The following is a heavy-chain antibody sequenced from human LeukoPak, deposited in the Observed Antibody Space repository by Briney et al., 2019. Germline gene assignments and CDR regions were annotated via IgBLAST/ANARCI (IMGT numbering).Heavy chain of an antibody. Sequence: GGPLRLSCAASGFTFSNYWMAWVRQAPGKGLEWVANIKEDGNKENYVDSVKGRFTISRDNVKNSVFLQINTLRAEDTALYYCARGLRNAYNYFDYWGQGILVTVSS. CDR1: GFTFSNYW. CDR3: ARGLRNAYNYFDY. V-gene: IGHV3-7*01. J-gene: IGHJ4*02. D-gene: IGHD5-24*01. CDR2: IKEDGNKE.